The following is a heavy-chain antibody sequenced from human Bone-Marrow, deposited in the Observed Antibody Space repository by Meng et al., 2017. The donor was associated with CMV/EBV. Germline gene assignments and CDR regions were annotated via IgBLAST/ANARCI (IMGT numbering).Heavy chain of an antibody. CDR3: ARDCGGDCYPLYYYGMDV. CDR1: GDSNSRGDYY. J-gene: IGHJ6*02. V-gene: IGHV4-30-4*01. D-gene: IGHD2-21*01. Sequence: SETLSLTCTVSGDSNSRGDYYWSWIRQPPGKGLEWIGHIYYSGTTYYNPSLKSRVIMSADTSKHQLSLRLSSVTAADTAVYYCARDCGGDCYPLYYYGMDVWGQGTTVTVSS. CDR2: IYYSGTT.